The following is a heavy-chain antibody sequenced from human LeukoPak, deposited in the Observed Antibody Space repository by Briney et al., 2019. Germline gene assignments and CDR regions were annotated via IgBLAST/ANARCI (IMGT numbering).Heavy chain of an antibody. V-gene: IGHV4-38-2*02. J-gene: IGHJ3*02. CDR1: GGSISSYY. CDR2: IYHSGST. CDR3: ARDDYYGGDTLGAFDI. D-gene: IGHD3-16*01. Sequence: SETLSLTCTVSGGSISSYYWGWIRQPPGKGLEWIGSIYHSGSTYYNPSLKSRVTISVDTSKNQFSLKLSSVTAADTTVYYCARDDYYGGDTLGAFDIWGQGTMVTVSS.